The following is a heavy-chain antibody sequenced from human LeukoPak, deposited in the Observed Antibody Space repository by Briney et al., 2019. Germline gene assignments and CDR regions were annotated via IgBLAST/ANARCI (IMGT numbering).Heavy chain of an antibody. J-gene: IGHJ4*02. Sequence: TGGSLRLSCTASGFTVSSSYMTWVRQAPGKGLEWVSLISFDGSNKYYADSVKGRFTISRDNSKNTLHLQMNNLRPEDTAPYYCVRGIGLSSGWYEFDYWGQGTLVTVSS. CDR3: VRGIGLSSGWYEFDY. D-gene: IGHD6-19*01. V-gene: IGHV3-30-3*01. CDR2: ISFDGSNK. CDR1: GFTVSSSY.